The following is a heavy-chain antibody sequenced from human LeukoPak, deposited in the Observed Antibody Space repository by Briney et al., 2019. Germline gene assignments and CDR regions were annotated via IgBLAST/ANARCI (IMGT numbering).Heavy chain of an antibody. CDR2: ISGSGGST. CDR3: AIDKCRGYSGDFDY. J-gene: IGHJ4*02. V-gene: IGHV3-23*01. Sequence: PGGSLRLSCVASGFTFSSYAMTWVRLAPGKGLEWVSAISGSGGSTYYADSVKGRFTISRDNAKNSLYLQMNSLRDEDTAVYYCAIDKCRGYSGDFDYWGQGTLVTVSS. D-gene: IGHD5-12*01. CDR1: GFTFSSYA.